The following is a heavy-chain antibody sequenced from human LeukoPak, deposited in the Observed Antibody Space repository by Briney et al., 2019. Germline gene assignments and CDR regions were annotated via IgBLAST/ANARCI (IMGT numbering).Heavy chain of an antibody. CDR1: GFSLSGYW. CDR3: ARECIDGYYESSGYDL. D-gene: IGHD3-22*01. Sequence: GGSLRLSCAASGFSLSGYWMTWVRQAPGKGLEWVANIKDDGSRKHDVDSARGRFTISRDDAKDSLYLDMNSLRAEDTAVYYCARECIDGYYESSGYDLWGQGTLVTVSS. V-gene: IGHV3-7*01. CDR2: IKDDGSRK. J-gene: IGHJ4*02.